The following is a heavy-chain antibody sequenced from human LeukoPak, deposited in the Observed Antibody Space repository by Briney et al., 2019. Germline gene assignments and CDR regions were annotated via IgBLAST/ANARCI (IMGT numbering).Heavy chain of an antibody. J-gene: IGHJ4*02. CDR1: GNSISSGYY. CDR2: IYHSGST. Sequence: SETLSLTCTVSGNSISSGYYWGWIRQPPGKGLEWIGSIYHSGSTYYNPSLKSRVTISVDTSKNQFSLKLSSVTAADTAVYYCAREWYYYDSSGYHPGLFDYWGQGTLVTVSS. D-gene: IGHD3-22*01. V-gene: IGHV4-38-2*02. CDR3: AREWYYYDSSGYHPGLFDY.